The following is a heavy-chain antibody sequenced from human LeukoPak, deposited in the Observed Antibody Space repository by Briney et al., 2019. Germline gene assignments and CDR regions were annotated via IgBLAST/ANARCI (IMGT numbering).Heavy chain of an antibody. Sequence: SETLSLTCTVSGVSMSAYQWSWVRQSPEKGLEWIGCINTKGETSYNPSLKSRVTTSVDTSKSQFSLRLTSVTAADTAVYYCATSNDAKIAPFDHWGQGAPVNVSS. CDR3: ATSNDAKIAPFDH. CDR2: INTKGET. D-gene: IGHD2-21*01. J-gene: IGHJ4*02. V-gene: IGHV4-4*09. CDR1: GVSMSAYQ.